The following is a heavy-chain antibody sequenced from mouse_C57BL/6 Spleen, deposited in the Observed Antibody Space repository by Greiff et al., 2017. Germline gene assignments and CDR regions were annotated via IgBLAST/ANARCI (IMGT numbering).Heavy chain of an antibody. CDR1: GYTFTSYW. V-gene: IGHV1-5*01. CDR3: TRSITTEGYFDV. D-gene: IGHD1-1*01. J-gene: IGHJ1*03. CDR2: IYPGNSDT. Sequence: VQLQQSGTVLARPGASVKMSCKTSGYTFTSYWMHWVKQRPGQGLEWIGAIYPGNSDTSYNQKFKGKAKLTAVTSASTAYMELSSLTNEDSAVYYCTRSITTEGYFDVWGTGTTVTVSS.